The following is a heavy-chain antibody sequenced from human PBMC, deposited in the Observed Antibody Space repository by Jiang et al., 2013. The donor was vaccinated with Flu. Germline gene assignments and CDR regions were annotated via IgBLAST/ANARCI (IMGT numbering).Heavy chain of an antibody. D-gene: IGHD3-16*01. CDR3: ARAKPVRGRGWFDP. J-gene: IGHJ5*02. CDR1: GYTFTSYA. V-gene: IGHV1-3*01. Sequence: SGAEVKKPGASVKVSCKASGYTFTSYAMHWVRQAPGQRLEWMGWINAGNGNTKYSQKFQGRVTITRDTSASTAYMGLSSLRSEDTAVYYCARAKPVRGRGWFDPWGQGTLVTVSS. CDR2: INAGNGNT.